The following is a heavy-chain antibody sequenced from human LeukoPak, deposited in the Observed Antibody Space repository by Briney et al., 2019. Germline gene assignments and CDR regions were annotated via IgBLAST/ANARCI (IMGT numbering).Heavy chain of an antibody. CDR1: GFTFSSSS. CDR2: ISSDSSYI. CDR3: ARGVRPAAFDI. V-gene: IGHV3-21*01. J-gene: IGHJ3*02. Sequence: GGSLRLSCAASGFTFSSSSMNWVRQAPGKGLEWVSSISSDSSYISYADSVRGRFTISRDNAQNSLYLQMNSLTAEDTTIYYCARGVRPAAFDIWGRGTMVTVSS. D-gene: IGHD5/OR15-5a*01.